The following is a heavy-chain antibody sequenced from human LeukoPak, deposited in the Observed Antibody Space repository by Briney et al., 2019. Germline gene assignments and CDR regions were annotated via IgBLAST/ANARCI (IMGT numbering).Heavy chain of an antibody. CDR2: IYHSGST. J-gene: IGHJ2*01. CDR1: GGSISSGGYS. V-gene: IGHV4-30-2*01. D-gene: IGHD3-22*01. CDR3: ARAARQGFTMIVVPFFYFDL. Sequence: SETLSLTCAVSGGSISSGGYSWSWIRQLPGKGLEWIGYIYHSGSTYYNPSLKSRVTMSVDTSKNQFSLKLSSVTAADSAVYYCARAARQGFTMIVVPFFYFDLWGRGTLVTVSS.